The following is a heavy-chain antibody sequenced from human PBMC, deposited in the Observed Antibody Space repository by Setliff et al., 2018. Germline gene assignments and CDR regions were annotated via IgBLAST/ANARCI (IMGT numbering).Heavy chain of an antibody. Sequence: SETLSLTCAVYGGSFSGYYWSWIRQPPGKGLEWIGEINHSGSTNYNPSLTSRVTITVDTSKNRFSLKLSAVTAADTAVYYCSREVVVRFSSSWYPHTYFDSWGQGILVTVSS. D-gene: IGHD6-13*01. CDR3: SREVVVRFSSSWYPHTYFDS. CDR1: GGSFSGYY. CDR2: INHSGST. V-gene: IGHV4-34*01. J-gene: IGHJ4*02.